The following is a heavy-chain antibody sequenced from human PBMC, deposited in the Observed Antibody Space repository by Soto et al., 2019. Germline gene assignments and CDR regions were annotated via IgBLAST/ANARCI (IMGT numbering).Heavy chain of an antibody. J-gene: IGHJ5*02. CDR2: INPNSGGT. CDR3: ARGYCSGGSCYKFDP. Sequence: ASVKVSCKASGYTFTGYYMHWVRQAPGQGLEWMGWINPNSGGTNYAQKFQGWVTMTRDTSISTAYMELSRLRSDDTAVYYCARGYCSGGSCYKFDPWGQGTLVTVSS. V-gene: IGHV1-2*04. CDR1: GYTFTGYY. D-gene: IGHD2-15*01.